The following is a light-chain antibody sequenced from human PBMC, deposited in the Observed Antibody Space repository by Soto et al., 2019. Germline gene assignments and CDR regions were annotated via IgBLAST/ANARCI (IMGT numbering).Light chain of an antibody. CDR3: QQAHSFPYT. CDR1: QAISSW. CDR2: AAS. Sequence: DIQMTQSPSSVSASGGDRVTITCRASQAISSWLAWYQQKPGKAPKLLIYAASTLQSGVPSRFTGSGSGTEFTHTSSSLQPEDFATYYCQQAHSFPYTFGQGTKLEIK. J-gene: IGKJ2*01. V-gene: IGKV1-12*01.